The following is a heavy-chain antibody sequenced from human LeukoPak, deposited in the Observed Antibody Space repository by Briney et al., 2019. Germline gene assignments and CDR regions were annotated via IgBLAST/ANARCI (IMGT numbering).Heavy chain of an antibody. Sequence: GGSLRLSCAASGFTFSRSAMTWVRQTPGKGLDWVSSISSSGNTYYADSVKGRFTISRDNSKNMLYLQMNSLRAEDTAVYYCARDRGGSYSAIDYWGQGTLVTVSS. CDR1: GFTFSRSA. CDR2: ISSSGNT. V-gene: IGHV3-23*01. D-gene: IGHD1-26*01. CDR3: ARDRGGSYSAIDY. J-gene: IGHJ4*02.